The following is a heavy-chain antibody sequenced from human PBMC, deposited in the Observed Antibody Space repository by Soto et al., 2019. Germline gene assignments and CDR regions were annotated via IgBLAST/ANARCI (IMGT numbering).Heavy chain of an antibody. Sequence: GASVKVSYKASGYTFTSYAMHWVRQAPGQRLEWMGWINAGNGNTKYSQKFQGRVTITRDTSASTAYMELSSLRSEDTAVYYCARGLNGYLHYFHYWCQGTPVTVSS. D-gene: IGHD5-18*01. CDR1: GYTFTSYA. CDR2: INAGNGNT. J-gene: IGHJ4*02. V-gene: IGHV1-3*01. CDR3: ARGLNGYLHYFHY.